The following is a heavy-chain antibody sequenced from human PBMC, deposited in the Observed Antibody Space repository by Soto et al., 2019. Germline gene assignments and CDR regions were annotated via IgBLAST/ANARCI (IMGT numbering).Heavy chain of an antibody. J-gene: IGHJ6*02. CDR3: ASLTGSLVYYYYYGMVV. CDR1: GGTFSSYA. Sequence: ASVKVSCKASGGTFSSYAISWVRQAPGQGLEWMGGIIPIFGTANYAQKFQGRVTITADESTSTAYMELSSLRSEDTAVYYCASLTGSLVYYYYYGMVVWGQGTTVTVSS. V-gene: IGHV1-69*13. D-gene: IGHD3-9*01. CDR2: IIPIFGTA.